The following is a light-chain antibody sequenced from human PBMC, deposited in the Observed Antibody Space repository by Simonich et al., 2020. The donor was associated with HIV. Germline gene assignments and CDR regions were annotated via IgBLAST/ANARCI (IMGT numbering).Light chain of an antibody. J-gene: IGKJ2*01. CDR2: GAS. Sequence: EIVMTQSPATLSVSPGERATLSCRASQSVSSNLAWYPQRPGQAPRLLIDGASTRATGIPARFSGSGSGTEFTLTISSMQSEDFALYYCQQYNNWPPAPMYTFGQGTKLEIK. CDR1: QSVSSN. V-gene: IGKV3-15*01. CDR3: QQYNNWPPAPMYT.